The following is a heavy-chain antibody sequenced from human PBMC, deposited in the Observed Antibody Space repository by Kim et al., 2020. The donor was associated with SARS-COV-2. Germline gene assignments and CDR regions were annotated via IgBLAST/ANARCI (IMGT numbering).Heavy chain of an antibody. CDR1: GGTFSSYA. Sequence: SVKVSCKASGGTFSSYAISWVRQAPGQGLEWMGGIIPIFGTANYAQKFQGRVTITADESTSTAYMELSSLRSEDTAVYYCARDSTTVTTFFPYGMDVWGQGTTVTVSS. CDR2: IIPIFGTA. J-gene: IGHJ6*02. D-gene: IGHD4-17*01. CDR3: ARDSTTVTTFFPYGMDV. V-gene: IGHV1-69*13.